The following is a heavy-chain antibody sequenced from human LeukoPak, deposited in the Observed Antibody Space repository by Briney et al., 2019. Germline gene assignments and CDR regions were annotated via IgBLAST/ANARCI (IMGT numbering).Heavy chain of an antibody. V-gene: IGHV3-23*01. J-gene: IGHJ4*02. CDR2: ITGGRST. CDR3: AKDGIQLGALYYFDY. Sequence: GGSLRLYCAASGFTFSNYAMSWVRQAPGKGLEWISGITGGRSTYYADSVKGRFTISRDNSKNTMSLEMNSLRVEDTAVYYCAKDGIQLGALYYFDYWGQGTLVTVSS. CDR1: GFTFSNYA. D-gene: IGHD5-18*01.